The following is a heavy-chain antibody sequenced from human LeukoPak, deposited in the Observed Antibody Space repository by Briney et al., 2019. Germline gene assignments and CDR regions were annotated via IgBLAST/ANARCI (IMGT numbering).Heavy chain of an antibody. V-gene: IGHV3-33*01. Sequence: GGSLRLSCAASGFTFSSDGMHWVRQAPGKGLEGVAIIWYDGSNKYYADSVKGRFTISRDNSKNTLYLQMNSLRAEDTAVYYCASGSSSWYWRFDYWGQGTLVTVSS. CDR1: GFTFSSDG. CDR3: ASGSSSWYWRFDY. J-gene: IGHJ4*02. D-gene: IGHD6-13*01. CDR2: IWYDGSNK.